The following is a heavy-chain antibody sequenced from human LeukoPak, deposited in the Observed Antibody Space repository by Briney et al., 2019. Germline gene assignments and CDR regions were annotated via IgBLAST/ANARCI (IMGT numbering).Heavy chain of an antibody. V-gene: IGHV4-34*01. Sequence: SETLSLTCAVSGGSFSGHYWNWIRQPPGKGLEWIGEINHGGSTNYNPFLKSRVTISVDTSQNQFSLRLSSVTAADTAVYYCARGRYVTTRGGAAAGFLDYWGQGTLVTVST. CDR3: ARGRYVTTRGGAAAGFLDY. J-gene: IGHJ4*02. CDR2: INHGGST. CDR1: GGSFSGHY. D-gene: IGHD6-13*01.